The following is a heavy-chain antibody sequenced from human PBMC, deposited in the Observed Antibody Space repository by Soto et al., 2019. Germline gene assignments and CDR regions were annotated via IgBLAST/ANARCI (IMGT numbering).Heavy chain of an antibody. J-gene: IGHJ4*02. CDR3: ARRGLATNWNHVRLDS. CDR2: IYPVDSDT. D-gene: IGHD1-1*01. CDR1: GYSFTSYW. V-gene: IGHV5-51*01. Sequence: PGESLKISCQGSGYSFTSYWIGWVRQMPGKGLEWMGSIYPVDSDTRYSPSFQGQVTISADKSINTAYLQWSSLTASDTAMYYCARRGLATNWNHVRLDSWGQGTLVTVSS.